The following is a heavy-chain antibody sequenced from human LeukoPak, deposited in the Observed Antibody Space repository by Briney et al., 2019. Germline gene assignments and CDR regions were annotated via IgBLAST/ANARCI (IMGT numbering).Heavy chain of an antibody. CDR2: IYYSGST. Sequence: KTSETLSLTCTVSGGSISSYYWSWIRQPPGKGLEWIGYIYYSGSTNYNPSLKSRVTISVDTSKNQFSLKLSSVTAADTAVYYCARLNGGVGAFDYWGQGTLVTVSS. D-gene: IGHD1-26*01. CDR3: ARLNGGVGAFDY. J-gene: IGHJ4*02. V-gene: IGHV4-59*08. CDR1: GGSISSYY.